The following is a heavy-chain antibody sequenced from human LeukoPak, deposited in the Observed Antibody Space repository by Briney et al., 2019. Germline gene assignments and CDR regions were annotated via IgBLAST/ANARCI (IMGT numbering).Heavy chain of an antibody. J-gene: IGHJ4*02. D-gene: IGHD3-22*01. CDR1: GGSISTYY. Sequence: SETLSLTCTVSGGSISTYYWSWIRQPAGKGLERIGRIYTSGSTNYNPSLKSRVTMSVDTSKNQFSLKLSSVTAADTAVYYCARAYYDSSGYYSGDYWGQGALVTVSS. CDR3: ARAYYDSSGYYSGDY. CDR2: IYTSGST. V-gene: IGHV4-4*07.